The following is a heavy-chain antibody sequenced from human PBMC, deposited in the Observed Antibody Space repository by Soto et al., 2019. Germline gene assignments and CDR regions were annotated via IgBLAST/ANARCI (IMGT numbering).Heavy chain of an antibody. CDR1: GYTFSNYY. J-gene: IGHJ6*02. D-gene: IGHD6-13*01. V-gene: IGHV1-46*01. CDR3: ARDQKDRYDHSSPDYDYFGFDG. CDR2: INPSGGST. Sequence: QVQLVQSGAEVKKPGASVKVSCKASGYTFSNYYMHWVRQAPGQGLEWMGIINPSGGSTRYAQKFQGRVTMTRDMSTSKVAMELSSLRSEDTAVYYCARDQKDRYDHSSPDYDYFGFDGWGQGTTVTVSS.